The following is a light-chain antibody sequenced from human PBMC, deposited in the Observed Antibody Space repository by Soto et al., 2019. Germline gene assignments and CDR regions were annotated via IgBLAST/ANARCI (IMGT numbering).Light chain of an antibody. CDR3: QTWTSGFSVV. V-gene: IGLV4-69*01. CDR2: VNTDGSH. J-gene: IGLJ2*01. CDR1: SGHSNYA. Sequence: QLVLTQSPSASASLGASVKLTCTLSSGHSNYAIAWHQQRPEKGPRYLMKVNTDGSHNKGDGIPDRFSGSSSGAERYLTISSLQSEDEADYYCQTWTSGFSVVFGGGTNLPVL.